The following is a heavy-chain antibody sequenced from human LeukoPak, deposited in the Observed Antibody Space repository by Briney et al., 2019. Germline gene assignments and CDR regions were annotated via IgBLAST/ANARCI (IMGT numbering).Heavy chain of an antibody. CDR3: ARDHGDYSGKDY. V-gene: IGHV3-33*01. J-gene: IGHJ4*02. CDR2: TWYDGSNK. D-gene: IGHD4-17*01. Sequence: GGSLRLSCAASGFIFSSYGMHWVRQAPGKGLEWVAVTWYDGSNKYYADAVKGRFTISRENSKNTLYLQMNSLRAEDTAVYFCARDHGDYSGKDYWGQGTLVTVSS. CDR1: GFIFSSYG.